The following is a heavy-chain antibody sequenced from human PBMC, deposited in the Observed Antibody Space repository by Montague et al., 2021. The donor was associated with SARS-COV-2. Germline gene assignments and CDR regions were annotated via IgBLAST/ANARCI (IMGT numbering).Heavy chain of an antibody. CDR2: ISPTGST. CDR3: VGAPNEYYFDY. CDR1: GGSFSRYF. J-gene: IGHJ4*02. Sequence: ETLSLTCDAYGGSFSRYFWSWIRQPPGRGPELIGHISPTGSTRYNPSLDSRVTISLDTSKSRLSLELTSVTVADTSIYFCVGAPNEYYFDYWGQGTPVSVSS. V-gene: IGHV4-34*01. D-gene: IGHD3-16*01.